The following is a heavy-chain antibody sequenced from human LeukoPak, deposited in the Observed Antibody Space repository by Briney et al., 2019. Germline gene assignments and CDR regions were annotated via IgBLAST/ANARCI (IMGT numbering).Heavy chain of an antibody. J-gene: IGHJ4*02. CDR2: INPSGGST. V-gene: IGHV1-46*02. Sequence: ASVKVSCKASGYAFNSYYMHWVRQAPEQGLEWRGIINPSGGSTSYAQKFQGRVTMTRDTSTSTVYMELSSLRSEDTAVYYCARGGVVPAAALDYWGQGTLVTVSS. CDR1: GYAFNSYY. CDR3: ARGGVVPAAALDY. D-gene: IGHD2-2*01.